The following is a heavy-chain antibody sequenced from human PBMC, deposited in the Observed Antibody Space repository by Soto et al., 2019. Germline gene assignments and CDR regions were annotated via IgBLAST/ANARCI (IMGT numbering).Heavy chain of an antibody. CDR3: VRVSLLVYSGELRPNWFDP. D-gene: IGHD3-10*01. J-gene: IGHJ5*02. CDR2: MYYSGST. Sequence: SETLSLTCTVSGGSISSYYWSWIRQPPGKGLEWIGYMYYSGSTNYNPSLKSRVTISVDTSKNQFSLKLSSVTAADTAVYYCVRVSLLVYSGELRPNWFDPWGQGTRVTVSS. V-gene: IGHV4-59*01. CDR1: GGSISSYY.